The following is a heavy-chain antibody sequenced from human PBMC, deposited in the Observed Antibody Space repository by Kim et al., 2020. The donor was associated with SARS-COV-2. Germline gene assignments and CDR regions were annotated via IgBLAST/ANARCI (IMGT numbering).Heavy chain of an antibody. D-gene: IGHD6-6*01. CDR3: AREQLVRSYYYYMDV. Sequence: ASVKVSCKASGYTFSSYDINWVRQATGQGLEWMGWMNPNSGNTGYAQKFQGRVTMTRNTSISTAYMELSSLRSEDTAVYYCAREQLVRSYYYYMDVWGKGTTVTVSS. V-gene: IGHV1-8*01. CDR2: MNPNSGNT. CDR1: GYTFSSYD. J-gene: IGHJ6*03.